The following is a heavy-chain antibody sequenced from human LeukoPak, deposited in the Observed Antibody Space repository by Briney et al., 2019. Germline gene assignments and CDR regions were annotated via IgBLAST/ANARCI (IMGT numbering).Heavy chain of an antibody. Sequence: SETLSLTCAVYGGSFSGYYWSWIRQPPGKGLEWIGEINHSGSTNYNPSLKSRVTISVDTSKNQFSLKLSSVTAADTAVYYCARSSYYYGADAFDIWGQGTMVAVSS. D-gene: IGHD3-10*01. V-gene: IGHV4-34*01. CDR2: INHSGST. CDR3: ARSSYYYGADAFDI. J-gene: IGHJ3*02. CDR1: GGSFSGYY.